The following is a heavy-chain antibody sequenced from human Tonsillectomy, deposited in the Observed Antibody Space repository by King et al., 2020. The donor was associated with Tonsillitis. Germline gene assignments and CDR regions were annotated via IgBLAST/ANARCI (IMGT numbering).Heavy chain of an antibody. J-gene: IGHJ3*02. CDR2: MYTSGST. CDR3: ARESPEWLLDGSGLTDVFDI. V-gene: IGHV4-61*02. Sequence: VQLQESGPGLVKPSQTLSLTCTVSGGSISSGSYYWNWIRQPAGKGLEWIGRMYTSGSTNYNPSLKSRVTMSVDTSKNQFSLKLSSVTAADTAVYYCARESPEWLLDGSGLTDVFDIWGQGTMVTVSS. CDR1: GGSISSGSYY. D-gene: IGHD3-22*01.